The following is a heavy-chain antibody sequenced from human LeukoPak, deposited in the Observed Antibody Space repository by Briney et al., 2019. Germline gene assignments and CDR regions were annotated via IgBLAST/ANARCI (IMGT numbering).Heavy chain of an antibody. CDR1: GFTFSSYW. J-gene: IGHJ4*02. CDR2: INSDGSST. V-gene: IGHV3-74*01. CDR3: ARDFYTSGSPNDY. D-gene: IGHD3-10*01. Sequence: GGSLRLSCAASGFTFSSYWMHWVRQAPGKGLAWVSRINSDGSSTSYADSVKGRFTISRDNAKNTLYLQMNSLRGEDTAVYYCARDFYTSGSPNDYWGQGTLVTVSS.